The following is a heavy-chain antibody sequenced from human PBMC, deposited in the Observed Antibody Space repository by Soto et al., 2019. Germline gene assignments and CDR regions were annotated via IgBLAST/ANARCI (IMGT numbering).Heavy chain of an antibody. CDR3: ARQVPAAIRLGWFDP. CDR1: GGSISRRTYY. CDR2: IYYSGST. D-gene: IGHD2-2*02. V-gene: IGHV4-39*01. Sequence: SETLSLTCTVSGGSISRRTYYWGWIRQPPGKGLEWIGSIYYSGSTYYRPSLKSRVTISVDTSKNQFSLKLSSVTAADTAVYYCARQVPAAIRLGWFDPWGQGTLVTVSS. J-gene: IGHJ5*02.